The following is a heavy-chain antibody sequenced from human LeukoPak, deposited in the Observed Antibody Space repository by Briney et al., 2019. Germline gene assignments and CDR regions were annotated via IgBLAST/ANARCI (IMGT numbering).Heavy chain of an antibody. Sequence: GGSLRLSCTASGFTFGDYAMTWVRQAPGKGLEWVGFIRSKAYGGTTEYAASVKGRFTISRDDSKSLAYLQMNSLKTEDTAVYYCTTGILWFGEFHFDYWGQGTLVTVSS. CDR1: GFTFGDYA. CDR3: TTGILWFGEFHFDY. D-gene: IGHD3-10*01. J-gene: IGHJ4*02. CDR2: IRSKAYGGTT. V-gene: IGHV3-49*04.